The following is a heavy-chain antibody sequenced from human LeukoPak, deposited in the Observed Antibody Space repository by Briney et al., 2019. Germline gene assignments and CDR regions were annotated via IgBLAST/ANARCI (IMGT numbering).Heavy chain of an antibody. J-gene: IGHJ4*02. D-gene: IGHD2-2*01. V-gene: IGHV3-23*01. CDR2: ISDTGGST. CDR1: GFTFSSYA. CDR3: AKASLQYGVGTSY. Sequence: PGGSLRLSCAVSGFTFSSYAMNWVRQAPGKGLEWVSVISDTGGSTYYADSVKGRFTISRDNSKNTLYLQMNSLRVEDTAVYYCAKASLQYGVGTSYWGQGTLVTVSS.